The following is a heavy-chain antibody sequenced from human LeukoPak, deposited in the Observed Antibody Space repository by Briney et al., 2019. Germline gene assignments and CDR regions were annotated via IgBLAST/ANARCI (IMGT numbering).Heavy chain of an antibody. CDR2: MNPNSGNT. V-gene: IGHV1-8*01. CDR1: GYTFTSYD. Sequence: ASVKVSCKASGYTFTSYDINWVRQATGQGLEWMGWMNPNSGNTGYAQKFQGRVTMTRNTSISTAYMELSSLRSDDTAVYYCARERGPELPHGYGVDYWGQGTLVTVSS. CDR3: ARERGPELPHGYGVDY. D-gene: IGHD1-26*01. J-gene: IGHJ4*02.